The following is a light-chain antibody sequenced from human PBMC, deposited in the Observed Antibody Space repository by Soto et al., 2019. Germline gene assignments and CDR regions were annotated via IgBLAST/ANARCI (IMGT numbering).Light chain of an antibody. J-gene: IGKJ5*01. V-gene: IGKV3-15*01. CDR3: QHYNNWPIT. CDR2: GTS. CDR1: QSVASN. Sequence: EILMTQSPASLSVSPGDSVTLSCRASQSVASNLAWYQQKPGQAPRLLIYGTSTRATGVPARFNGCGSGTDFTLTISSLQAADFAVYHCQHYNNWPITFGQGTRLEIK.